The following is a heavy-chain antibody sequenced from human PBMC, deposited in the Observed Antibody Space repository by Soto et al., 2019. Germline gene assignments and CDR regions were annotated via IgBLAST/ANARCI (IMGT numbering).Heavy chain of an antibody. Sequence: GGSLRLSCAASGFTFSSYGMHWVRQAPGKGLEWVAVISYDGSNKYYADSVKGRFTISRDNSKNTLYLQMNSLRAEDTAVYYCAKDIIRGGQWLDDYYYYGIDVCGQGTTVTVSS. CDR1: GFTFSSYG. CDR2: ISYDGSNK. CDR3: AKDIIRGGQWLDDYYYYGIDV. J-gene: IGHJ6*02. V-gene: IGHV3-30*18. D-gene: IGHD6-19*01.